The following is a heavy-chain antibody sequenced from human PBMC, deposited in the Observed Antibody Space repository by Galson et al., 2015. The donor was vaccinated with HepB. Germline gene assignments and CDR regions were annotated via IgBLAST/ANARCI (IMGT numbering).Heavy chain of an antibody. CDR2: IKSKVDGGTI. CDR3: ATRNLGD. CDR1: GFTFTNAW. Sequence: SLRLSCAASGFTFTNAWMNWVRQAPGMGLEWVGRIKSKVDGGTIDYAEPVRGRFIISRDDSKNTLYLEINGLRIDDTGIYYCATRNLGDWGQGTLVTVSS. D-gene: IGHD3-16*01. V-gene: IGHV3-15*01. J-gene: IGHJ4*02.